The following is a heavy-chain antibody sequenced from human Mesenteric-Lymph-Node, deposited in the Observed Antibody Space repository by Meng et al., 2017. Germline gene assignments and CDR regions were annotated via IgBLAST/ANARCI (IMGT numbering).Heavy chain of an antibody. J-gene: IGHJ4*02. Sequence: EVQLVESGGGLVKPGGSLSLSCAASGFTFSSSTMNWVRRAPGKGLEWVSSISSSSNYIYSADSVKGRFTISRDNAKNSLYLQMNSLRAEDTAVYYCARDTPGLLFDYWGQGTLVTVSS. CDR1: GFTFSSST. CDR2: ISSSSNYI. V-gene: IGHV3-21*01. D-gene: IGHD5-18*01. CDR3: ARDTPGLLFDY.